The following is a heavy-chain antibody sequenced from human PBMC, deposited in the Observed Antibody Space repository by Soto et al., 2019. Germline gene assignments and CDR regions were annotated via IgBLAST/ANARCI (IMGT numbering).Heavy chain of an antibody. D-gene: IGHD3-16*01. Sequence: QVQLVQSGAEVKKPGSSVKVSCNPSGGTFNGYIITWVRQAPGQGLEWIGGIIFTFNTANYAEKFQGRVSLSADEGTSTAYMELTSLTSEDRAVFYCARGLVGEPGGFDLWGQGTLVSVSS. CDR3: ARGLVGEPGGFDL. CDR2: IIFTFNTA. J-gene: IGHJ4*02. V-gene: IGHV1-69*01. CDR1: GGTFNGYI.